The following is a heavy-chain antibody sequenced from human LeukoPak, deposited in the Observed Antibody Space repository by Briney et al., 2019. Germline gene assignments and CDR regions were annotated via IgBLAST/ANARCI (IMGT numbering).Heavy chain of an antibody. Sequence: GGSLRLSCAASGFTFSSYGMSWVRQAPGKGLEWVSAISGSGGGTYYADSVKGRFTISRDNSKNTLYLQMNSLRAENTAVYYCAKDRWELLPYYFDYWGQGTLVTVSS. CDR1: GFTFSSYG. CDR2: ISGSGGGT. J-gene: IGHJ4*02. D-gene: IGHD1-26*01. CDR3: AKDRWELLPYYFDY. V-gene: IGHV3-23*01.